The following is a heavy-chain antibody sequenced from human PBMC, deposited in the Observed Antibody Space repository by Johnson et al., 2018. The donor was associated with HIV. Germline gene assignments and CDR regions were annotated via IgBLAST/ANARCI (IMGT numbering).Heavy chain of an antibody. V-gene: IGHV3-66*01. Sequence: EVQLVESGGGLVKPGGSLRLSCAAFGFTVSSNYMSWVRQAPGKGLEWVSVIYSGGSTYYADSVKGRFTISRDNSKNTLYLHMNSLRAEDTAVYYCARDQSNGWNRGAFDIWGQGTMVTVSS. J-gene: IGHJ3*02. D-gene: IGHD6-19*01. CDR2: IYSGGST. CDR3: ARDQSNGWNRGAFDI. CDR1: GFTVSSNY.